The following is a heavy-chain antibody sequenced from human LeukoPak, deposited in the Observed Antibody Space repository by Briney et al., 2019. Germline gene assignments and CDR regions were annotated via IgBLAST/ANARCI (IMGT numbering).Heavy chain of an antibody. CDR1: GFTFSSFW. CDR2: IKQDGSEK. J-gene: IGHJ4*02. V-gene: IGHV3-7*01. CDR3: ARDLNYFDY. Sequence: PGGSLRLSCAASGFTFSSFWMTWVRQAPGKGLEWVANIKQDGSEKYYVDSVRGRFTISRDNATYSLYLQMNSLRAEDTAVYYCARDLNYFDYWGQGTLVTVSS.